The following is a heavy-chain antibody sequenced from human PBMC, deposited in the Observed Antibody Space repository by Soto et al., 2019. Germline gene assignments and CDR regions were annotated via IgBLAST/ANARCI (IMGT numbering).Heavy chain of an antibody. D-gene: IGHD3-10*01. CDR2: IYYSGST. CDR1: GGSISISSYY. Sequence: SETLSLTCTVSGGSISISSYYWCWIRHPPGKGLEWIGSIYYSGSTYYNPSLKSRLTISIDTSKNQSSLKLSSVTAADTAVYFCARGFRGVYFDFWGQGTLVTVSS. CDR3: ARGFRGVYFDF. J-gene: IGHJ4*02. V-gene: IGHV4-39*07.